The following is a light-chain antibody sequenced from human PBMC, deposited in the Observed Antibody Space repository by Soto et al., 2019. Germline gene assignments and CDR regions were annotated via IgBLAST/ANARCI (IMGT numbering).Light chain of an antibody. V-gene: IGKV1-5*03. CDR2: KAS. CDR3: QQFETYTRT. Sequence: DIQMTQSPSTLSASVGDRVTISCRASQSISSWLAWYQQKPGKAPKLLIYKASSLESGVPSRFSGSGSRTEFTLPISGLQPDDFATYYCQQFETYTRTFGQGTKVEIK. J-gene: IGKJ1*01. CDR1: QSISSW.